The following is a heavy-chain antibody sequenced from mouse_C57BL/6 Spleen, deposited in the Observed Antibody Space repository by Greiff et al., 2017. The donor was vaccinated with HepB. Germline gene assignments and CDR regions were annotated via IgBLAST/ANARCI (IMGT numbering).Heavy chain of an antibody. CDR3: ARYDYDGHYYAMDY. D-gene: IGHD2-4*01. CDR1: GYAFSSSW. Sequence: VQRVESGPELVKPGASVKISCKASGYAFSSSWMNWVKQRPGKGLEWIGRIYPGDGDTNYNGKFKGKATLTADKSSSTAYMQLSSLTSEDSAVYFCARYDYDGHYYAMDYWGQGTSVTVSS. J-gene: IGHJ4*01. CDR2: IYPGDGDT. V-gene: IGHV1-82*01.